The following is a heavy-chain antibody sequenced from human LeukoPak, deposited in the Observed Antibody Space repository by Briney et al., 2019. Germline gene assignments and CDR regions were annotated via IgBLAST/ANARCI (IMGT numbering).Heavy chain of an antibody. Sequence: PGGSLRLSCAASGFTFTSYNMNWVRQAPGKGLEWVSSISSSSNYIYYADSVKGRFTISRDNAKNSLYLQMNSLRAEDTAVYYCARDQGFESHGLRFDPWGQGTLVTVSS. V-gene: IGHV3-21*01. CDR2: ISSSSNYI. CDR1: GFTFTSYN. D-gene: IGHD3-10*01. CDR3: ARDQGFESHGLRFDP. J-gene: IGHJ5*02.